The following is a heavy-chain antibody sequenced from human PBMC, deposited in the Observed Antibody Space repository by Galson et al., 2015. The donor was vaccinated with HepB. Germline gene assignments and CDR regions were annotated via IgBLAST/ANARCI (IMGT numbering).Heavy chain of an antibody. Sequence: LSLTCSVFGGSISSSSYYWGWIRQPPGKGLEWIGSIYYSGSTCYNPSLKSRVTISVDTSKNQFSLKLSSVTAADTAVYYCVQGGPNYDFWSGYYRGWFDPWGQGTLVTVSS. CDR3: VQGGPNYDFWSGYYRGWFDP. V-gene: IGHV4-39*01. D-gene: IGHD3-3*01. J-gene: IGHJ5*02. CDR1: GGSISSSSYY. CDR2: IYYSGST.